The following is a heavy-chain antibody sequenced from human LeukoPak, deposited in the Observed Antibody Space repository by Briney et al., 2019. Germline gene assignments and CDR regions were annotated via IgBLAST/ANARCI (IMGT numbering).Heavy chain of an antibody. J-gene: IGHJ5*02. Sequence: SVKVSCKASGGTFSSYAISWVRQAPGQGLEWMGGIIPIFGTANYAQKFQGRVTITTDESTSTAYMELSSLRSEDTAVYYCAREGCSSTSCHVNWFDPWGRGTLVTVSS. CDR1: GGTFSSYA. V-gene: IGHV1-69*05. CDR2: IIPIFGTA. CDR3: AREGCSSTSCHVNWFDP. D-gene: IGHD2-2*01.